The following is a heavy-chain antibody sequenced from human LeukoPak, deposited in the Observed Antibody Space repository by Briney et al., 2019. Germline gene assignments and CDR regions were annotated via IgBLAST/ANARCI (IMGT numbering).Heavy chain of an antibody. CDR3: AKDILRNCGGDCPIDY. Sequence: GGSLRLSCAASGFTFGSSAMSWVRQAPGKGLEWVSAISGSGGSTYYADSVKGRFTISRDNSKNTLYLQMNSLRAEDTAVYYCAKDILRNCGGDCPIDYWGQGTLVTVSS. J-gene: IGHJ4*02. CDR2: ISGSGGST. V-gene: IGHV3-23*01. CDR1: GFTFGSSA. D-gene: IGHD2-21*02.